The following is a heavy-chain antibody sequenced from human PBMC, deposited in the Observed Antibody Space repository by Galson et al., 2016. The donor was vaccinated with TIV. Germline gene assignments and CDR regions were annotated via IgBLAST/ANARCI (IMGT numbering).Heavy chain of an antibody. CDR3: ARAGGAADY. CDR1: GYSFSSYW. V-gene: IGHV5-51*01. J-gene: IGHJ4*02. Sequence: QSGAEVKKPGESLKISCQGSGYSFSSYWIAWVRQMPGEGLEWMGVIYVGDSDTRYSPSFQGHVTISADKSISTAYLQWSSLRASDTAMYYCARAGGAADYWGQGTLVTVSS. CDR2: IYVGDSDT. D-gene: IGHD3-10*01.